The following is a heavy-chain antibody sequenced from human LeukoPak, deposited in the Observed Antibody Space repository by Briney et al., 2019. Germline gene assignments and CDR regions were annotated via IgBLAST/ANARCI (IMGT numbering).Heavy chain of an antibody. J-gene: IGHJ4*02. Sequence: GGSLRLSCAASGLTFSNYWMHWVRQAPGAGLVWVSRINSDGSSTTYADSVKGRFTISRDNAKNSLYLQMNSLRDEDTAVYYCARGYCTTTSCHVGRHFDYWGQGTLVTVSS. CDR3: ARGYCTTTSCHVGRHFDY. V-gene: IGHV3-74*01. D-gene: IGHD2/OR15-2a*01. CDR2: INSDGSST. CDR1: GLTFSNYW.